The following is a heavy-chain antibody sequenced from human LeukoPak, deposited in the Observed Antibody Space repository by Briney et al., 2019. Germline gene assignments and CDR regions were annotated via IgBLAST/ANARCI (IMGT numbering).Heavy chain of an antibody. Sequence: GASVKVSCEASDYSFHRYGINWVRQSPGQGLEWMGWISGYNGNTNYAQKFQGRVTMTTDTSTNTAYMELRSLRSDDTAVYYCARADFWSGYPRGYYYMDVWGNGTTVIVSS. CDR3: ARADFWSGYPRGYYYMDV. CDR2: ISGYNGNT. V-gene: IGHV1-18*01. J-gene: IGHJ6*03. D-gene: IGHD3-3*01. CDR1: DYSFHRYG.